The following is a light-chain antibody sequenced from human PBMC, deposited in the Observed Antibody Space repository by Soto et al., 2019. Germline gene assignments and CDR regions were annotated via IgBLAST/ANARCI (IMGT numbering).Light chain of an antibody. V-gene: IGKV2-28*01. CDR1: QSLIHRSGYNY. Sequence: EIVLTQSPLSLPVTPGEPASISCRSSQSLIHRSGYNYVAWYQQKPGQSPQLXIYLVSNRESGVPERFSGSGSGTDFTLKISRVEAEDLAHYYCKQALQTPLTFGQGTRLEIK. CDR3: KQALQTPLT. J-gene: IGKJ5*01. CDR2: LVS.